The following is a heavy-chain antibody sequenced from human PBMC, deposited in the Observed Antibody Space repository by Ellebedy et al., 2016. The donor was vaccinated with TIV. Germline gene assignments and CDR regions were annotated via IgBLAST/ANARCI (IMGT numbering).Heavy chain of an antibody. D-gene: IGHD4-11*01. Sequence: PSETLSLTCAASGFTFSAYAMHWVRQAPGKGLDWLAILSYDGGSKYYADSVKGRFTISRDNSNNTLYLQMNSLRPEDTAVYYCARGGLVMTTVTTRPVDWWGQGTLVTVSS. CDR1: GFTFSAYA. V-gene: IGHV3-30-3*01. CDR3: ARGGLVMTTVTTRPVDW. CDR2: LSYDGGSK. J-gene: IGHJ4*02.